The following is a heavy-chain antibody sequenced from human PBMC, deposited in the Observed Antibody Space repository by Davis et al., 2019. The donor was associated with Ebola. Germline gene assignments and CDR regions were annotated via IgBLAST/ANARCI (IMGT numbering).Heavy chain of an antibody. CDR2: IWYDGSNK. V-gene: IGHV3-33*01. CDR3: AREAKWNALDY. CDR1: GFTFSSYG. D-gene: IGHD1-1*01. Sequence: GESLKISCAASGFTFSSYGMHWVRQAPGKGLEWVAVIWYDGSNKYYADSVKGRFTISRDNAKNSLYLQMNSLRAEDTAVYYCAREAKWNALDYWGQGTLVTVSS. J-gene: IGHJ4*02.